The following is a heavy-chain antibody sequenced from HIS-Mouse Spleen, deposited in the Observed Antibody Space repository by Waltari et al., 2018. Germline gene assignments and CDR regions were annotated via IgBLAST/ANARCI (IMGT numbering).Heavy chain of an antibody. CDR3: ARDYSNYLYYFDY. CDR2: INHSGST. CDR1: GGSFSGYY. D-gene: IGHD4-4*01. Sequence: QVQLQQWGAGLLKPSETLSLTCAVYGGSFSGYYWSWIRQPPGKGLEWIGEINHSGSTNYNPSLKSRVTISVDTSKNQFSLKLSSVTAADTAVYYCARDYSNYLYYFDYWGQGTLVTDSS. J-gene: IGHJ4*02. V-gene: IGHV4-34*01.